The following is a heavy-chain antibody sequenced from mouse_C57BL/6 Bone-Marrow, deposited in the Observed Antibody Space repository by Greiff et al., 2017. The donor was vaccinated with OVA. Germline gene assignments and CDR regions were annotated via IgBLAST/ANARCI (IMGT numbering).Heavy chain of an antibody. J-gene: IGHJ1*03. CDR2: ISDGGSYT. Sequence: EVMLVESGGGLVKPGGSLKLSCAASGFTFSSYAMYWVRQTPEKRLEWVATISDGGSYTYYPDNVKGRFTISRDNAKNNLYLHMSHLHSEDTAMYYGASDPCGDWYFDVWGTGTTVTVSS. CDR3: ASDPCGDWYFDV. CDR1: GFTFSSYA. V-gene: IGHV5-4*03.